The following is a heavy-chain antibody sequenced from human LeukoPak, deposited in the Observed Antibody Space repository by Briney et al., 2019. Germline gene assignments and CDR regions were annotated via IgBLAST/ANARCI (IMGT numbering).Heavy chain of an antibody. J-gene: IGHJ4*02. CDR2: INHSGST. V-gene: IGHV4-34*01. CDR1: GFTFNNYW. Sequence: GSLRLSCAASGFTFNNYWMTWFRQAPGKGLEWIGEINHSGSTNYNPSLKSRVTISVDTSKNQFSLKLSSVTAADTAVYYCARGYRSPLRFLEWLPRGGNFDYWGQGTLVTVSS. D-gene: IGHD3-3*01. CDR3: ARGYRSPLRFLEWLPRGGNFDY.